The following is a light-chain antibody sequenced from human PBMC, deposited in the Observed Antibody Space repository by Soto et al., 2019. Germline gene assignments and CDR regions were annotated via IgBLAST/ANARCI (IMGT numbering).Light chain of an antibody. V-gene: IGKV1-5*03. CDR3: QQYNSCST. Sequence: DIQMAQSPSTLSASVGDRVTITCRASQSVSSWLAWYKQRPGKAPKLLIYKASSLQSGVPSRFSGSGSGTEFTLTISSLQPDDFATYYCQQYNSCSTFGQGTKVDIK. CDR1: QSVSSW. J-gene: IGKJ1*01. CDR2: KAS.